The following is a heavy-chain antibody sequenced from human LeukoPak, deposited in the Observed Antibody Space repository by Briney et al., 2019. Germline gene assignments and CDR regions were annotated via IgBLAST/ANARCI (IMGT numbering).Heavy chain of an antibody. J-gene: IGHJ4*02. CDR1: GYSFTSYW. CDR2: VHPVDSDT. CDR3: ARRLLGGSGSFDY. D-gene: IGHD3-10*01. Sequence: GESLKISCKGSGYSFTSYWIGWVRQIPGKGLEWMGLVHPVDSDTRYSPSFQGQVTMSADKSISTAYLQWSSLKASDTAMYYCARRLLGGSGSFDYWGQGTVVTVSS. V-gene: IGHV5-51*01.